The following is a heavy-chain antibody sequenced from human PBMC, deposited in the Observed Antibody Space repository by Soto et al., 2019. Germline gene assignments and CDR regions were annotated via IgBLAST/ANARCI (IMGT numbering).Heavy chain of an antibody. CDR1: GGTFSSYA. J-gene: IGHJ4*02. D-gene: IGHD2-15*01. V-gene: IGHV1-69*06. Sequence: ASVKVFCKASGGTFSSYAISWVRQAPGQGLEWMGGIIPIFGTANYAQKFQGRVTITADKSTSTAYMELSSLRSEDTAVYYCARGPGIVVTYPLLYWGQGTLVTVSS. CDR3: ARGPGIVVTYPLLY. CDR2: IIPIFGTA.